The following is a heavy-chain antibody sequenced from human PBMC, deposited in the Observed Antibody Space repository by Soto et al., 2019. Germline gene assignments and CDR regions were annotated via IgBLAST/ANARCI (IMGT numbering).Heavy chain of an antibody. J-gene: IGHJ4*02. Sequence: SETLSLTCTVSGCSISDGAYYWSWIRQPPGKGLEWIGHIYDSGNTYNNPSLKSRLTISVDTSKNHFSLNLNSVTAADTAVYYCASGLSGDKVDQWGQGTLVTVSS. CDR3: ASGLSGDKVDQ. CDR1: GCSISDGAYY. CDR2: IYDSGNT. D-gene: IGHD2-21*01. V-gene: IGHV4-30-4*01.